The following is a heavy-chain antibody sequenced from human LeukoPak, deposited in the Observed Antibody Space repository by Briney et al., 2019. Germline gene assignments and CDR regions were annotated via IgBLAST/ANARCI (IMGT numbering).Heavy chain of an antibody. V-gene: IGHV4-39*01. J-gene: IGHJ6*02. CDR2: VYYSGIT. CDR3: TRHSKVTTSSCHYYYGLDV. D-gene: IGHD6-6*01. CDR1: GVSVSTTDYY. Sequence: SEALSLTCSISGVSVSTTDYYWAWIRQAPGKGLDWIGSVYYSGITYYNPSLTRLATIAVDTTKTQFSLMLSSMTAANTAVYYCTRHSKVTTSSCHYYYGLDVWGQGTKVTVSS.